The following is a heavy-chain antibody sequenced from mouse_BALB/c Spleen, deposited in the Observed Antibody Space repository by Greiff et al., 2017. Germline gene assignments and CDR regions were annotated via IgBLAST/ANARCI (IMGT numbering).Heavy chain of an antibody. CDR3: ARLGSCGSSYWYIDV. CDR1: GFTFSSYT. V-gene: IGHV5-12-2*01. Sequence: DVKLVESGGGLVQPGGSLKLSCAASGFTFSSYTMSWVRQTPGKRLEWVAYISTGGGSTYYPDTVKGRFTISRDNAKNTLYLQLSSLKSEDTAMYYGARLGSCGSSYWYIDVWGAGTTVTVSS. J-gene: IGHJ1*01. D-gene: IGHD1-1*01. CDR2: ISTGGGST.